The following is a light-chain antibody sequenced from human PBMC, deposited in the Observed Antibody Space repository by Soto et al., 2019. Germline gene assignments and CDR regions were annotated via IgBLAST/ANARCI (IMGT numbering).Light chain of an antibody. J-gene: IGKJ5*01. CDR3: QQHGSSPIT. V-gene: IGKV3-20*01. CDR2: DAS. CDR1: QTIANNY. Sequence: EVALTQSPGTLSLSPGARATLSCRASQTIANNYLTWYQQKPGQAPRVLIYDASIRATGIPDRISGSGSGTDFTLTISRLEPEDFAVYYCQQHGSSPITFGQGTRLEIK.